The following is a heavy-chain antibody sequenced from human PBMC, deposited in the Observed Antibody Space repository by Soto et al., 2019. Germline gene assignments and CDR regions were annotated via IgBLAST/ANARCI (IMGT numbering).Heavy chain of an antibody. V-gene: IGHV5-10-1*01. J-gene: IGHJ6*02. Sequence: GESLKISCKGSGYSFTSYCISWVRQMPGKGLEWMGRIDPSDSYTNYSPSFQGHVTISADKSISTAYLQWSSLKASDTAMYYWARLTIAAPTYYYYGMDVWGQGTTVTVSS. CDR1: GYSFTSYC. D-gene: IGHD6-6*01. CDR2: IDPSDSYT. CDR3: ARLTIAAPTYYYYGMDV.